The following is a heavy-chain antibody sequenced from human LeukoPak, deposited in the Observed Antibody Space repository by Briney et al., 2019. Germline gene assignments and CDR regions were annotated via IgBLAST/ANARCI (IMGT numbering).Heavy chain of an antibody. V-gene: IGHV3-48*03. D-gene: IGHD3-10*01. Sequence: PGGSLRLSCVVSGFPFHFYELNWVRQAPGKGLEWVSNIGASGTPKYYADSVKGRFSISRDNAKSSLFLQMNSLRAEDTAVYYCARDYYYGSGRLGYMDVWGKGTTVTVSS. J-gene: IGHJ6*03. CDR3: ARDYYYGSGRLGYMDV. CDR2: IGASGTPK. CDR1: GFPFHFYE.